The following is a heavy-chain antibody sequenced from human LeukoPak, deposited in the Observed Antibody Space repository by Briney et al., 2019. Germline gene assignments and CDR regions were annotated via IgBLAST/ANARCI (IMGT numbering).Heavy chain of an antibody. CDR2: IYHSGST. D-gene: IGHD2-21*01. J-gene: IGHJ4*02. V-gene: IGHV4-38-2*01. CDR3: GGRGAIIDY. CDR1: GYSISSGYY. Sequence: PSETLSLTCAVSGYSISSGYYWGWIRQPPGKGLEWIGSIYHSGSTYYNPSLKSRVTISVDTSKNQFSLKLSSVTAADTAVYYLGGRGAIIDYWGQGTLVTVPS.